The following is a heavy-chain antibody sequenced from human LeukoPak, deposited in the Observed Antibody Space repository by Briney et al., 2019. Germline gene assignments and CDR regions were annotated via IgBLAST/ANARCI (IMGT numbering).Heavy chain of an antibody. Sequence: GGSLRLSCAASGFTVGNTYMSWVRQAPGKALEWVSVIHDGGTTYYAASVEGRFTIARDNSRNTLSLQMNSLTTEDTAVYYCARIGSPGVAYYGMDVWGQGTTVTVSS. CDR1: GFTVGNTY. CDR3: ARIGSPGVAYYGMDV. V-gene: IGHV3-66*02. J-gene: IGHJ6*02. D-gene: IGHD3-3*01. CDR2: IHDGGTT.